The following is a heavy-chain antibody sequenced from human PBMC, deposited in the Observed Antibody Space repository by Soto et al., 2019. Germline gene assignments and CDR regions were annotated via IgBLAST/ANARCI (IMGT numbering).Heavy chain of an antibody. CDR2: IIPILGIA. J-gene: IGHJ4*02. CDR1: GGTFSSYT. V-gene: IGHV1-69*02. Sequence: SVKVSCKASGGTFSSYTISWVRQAPGQGLEWMGRIIPILGIANYAQKFQGRVTITADKSTSTAYMELSSLRSEDTAVYYCARNGADYYDSSGYYRPRRFDYWGQGTLVTV. D-gene: IGHD3-22*01. CDR3: ARNGADYYDSSGYYRPRRFDY.